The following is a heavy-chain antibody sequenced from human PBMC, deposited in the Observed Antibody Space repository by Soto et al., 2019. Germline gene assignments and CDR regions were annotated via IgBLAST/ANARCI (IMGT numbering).Heavy chain of an antibody. J-gene: IGHJ5*02. CDR3: ARDQSGIGYYVDWFDP. CDR2: INAGNGNT. V-gene: IGHV1-3*01. D-gene: IGHD3-10*02. CDR1: GYSFTRHY. Sequence: ASVKVSCKDIGYSFTRHYMHWVRQAPGQRLEWMGWINAGNGNTYYSQNFKDRVTFTRDTIATTVFMELTSLTSEDTAVYYCARDQSGIGYYVDWFDPWGQGTLVTVSS.